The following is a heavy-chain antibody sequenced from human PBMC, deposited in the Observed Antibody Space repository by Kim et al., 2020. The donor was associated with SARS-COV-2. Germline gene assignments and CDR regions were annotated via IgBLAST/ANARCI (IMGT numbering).Heavy chain of an antibody. CDR3: ARVIAVAGVGRHFDY. Sequence: SQTLSLTCAISGDSVSSNSAAWNWIRQSPSRGLEWLGRTYYRSKWNYDYAVSVKSRITINPDTSKNQFSLQLNSVTPEDTAMYYCARVIAVAGVGRHFDYWGQGTLVTVSS. D-gene: IGHD6-19*01. CDR1: GDSVSSNSAA. J-gene: IGHJ4*02. V-gene: IGHV6-1*01. CDR2: TYYRSKWNY.